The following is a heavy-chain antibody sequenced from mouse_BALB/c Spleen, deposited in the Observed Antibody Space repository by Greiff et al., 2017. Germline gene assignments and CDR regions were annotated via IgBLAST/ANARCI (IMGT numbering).Heavy chain of an antibody. D-gene: IGHD2-1*01. CDR1: GYSITSDYA. CDR2: ISYSGST. Sequence: DVKLQESGPGLVKPSQSLSLSCTVTGYSITSDYAWYLIRQFPGNKLEWMGYISYSGSTSYNPSLKSRISITRDTSKNQFFLQLNSVTTEDTATYYCARWDGKHAWLAYWGQGNLVTVSA. V-gene: IGHV3-2*02. CDR3: ARWDGKHAWLAY. J-gene: IGHJ3*01.